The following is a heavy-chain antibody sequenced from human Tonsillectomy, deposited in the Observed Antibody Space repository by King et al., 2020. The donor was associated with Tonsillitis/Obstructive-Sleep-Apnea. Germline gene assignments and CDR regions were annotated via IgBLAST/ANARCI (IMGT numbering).Heavy chain of an antibody. V-gene: IGHV4-39*01. CDR1: GGSISSSSYY. Sequence: QLQESGPGLVKPPETLSLTCTVSGGSISSSSYYWGWIRQPPGKGLEWIGSIYYSGSTYYNPSLKSRVTISVDTSKNQFSLKLSSVTAADTAVYYCARFPRILYDFDYWGQGTLVTVSS. CDR2: IYYSGST. D-gene: IGHD2-8*01. J-gene: IGHJ4*02. CDR3: ARFPRILYDFDY.